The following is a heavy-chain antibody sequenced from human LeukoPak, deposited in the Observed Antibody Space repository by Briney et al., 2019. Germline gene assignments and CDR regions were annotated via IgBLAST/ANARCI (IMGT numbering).Heavy chain of an antibody. CDR1: GFTFSSYW. J-gene: IGHJ1*01. CDR2: IKQDGSEK. CDR3: AKDRGYDSSGYSFQH. V-gene: IGHV3-7*05. D-gene: IGHD3-22*01. Sequence: PGGSLRLSCAASGFTFSSYWMSWVRQAPGKGLEWASNIKQDGSEKYYVDSVKGRFTISRDNSKNTLYLQMNSLRAEDTAVYYCAKDRGYDSSGYSFQHWGQGTLVTVSS.